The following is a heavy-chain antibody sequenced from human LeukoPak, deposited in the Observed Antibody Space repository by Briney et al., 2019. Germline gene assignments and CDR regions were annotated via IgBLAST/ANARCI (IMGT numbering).Heavy chain of an antibody. Sequence: SETLSLTCTVSGGSISSYYWSWIRQPPGKGLELIGYSYYSGSTNYNPSLKSRVPISVDTSKNQFSLTLSSVTAADTAVYYCARWVGAAYFSYYYLDVWGKGTTVTVSS. CDR1: GGSISSYY. CDR3: ARWVGAAYFSYYYLDV. CDR2: SYYSGST. V-gene: IGHV4-59*01. J-gene: IGHJ6*03. D-gene: IGHD2-15*01.